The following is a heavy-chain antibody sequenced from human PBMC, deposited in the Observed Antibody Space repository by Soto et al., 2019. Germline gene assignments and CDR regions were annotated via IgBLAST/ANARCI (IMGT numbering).Heavy chain of an antibody. J-gene: IGHJ6*02. Sequence: PGESLKISCKGFGYRFTSYWIGWVRQMPGKGLEWMGIIYPGDSDTRYSPSFQGQVTISADKSISTAYLQWSSLKASDTAMYYCAGGGVRGVITRTRDYYGMDVWGQGTTVTVSS. V-gene: IGHV5-51*01. CDR1: GYRFTSYW. CDR2: IYPGDSDT. D-gene: IGHD3-10*01. CDR3: AGGGVRGVITRTRDYYGMDV.